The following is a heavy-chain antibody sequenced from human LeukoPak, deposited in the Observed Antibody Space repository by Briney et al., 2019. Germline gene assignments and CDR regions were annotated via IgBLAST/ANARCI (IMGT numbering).Heavy chain of an antibody. CDR2: IYYSGST. CDR3: ARGQLADWFDP. Sequence: SETLSLTCTVSGGSISSSSYYWGWIRQPPGKGLEWVGSIYYSGSTYYNPSLKSRVTISVDTSKNQFSLKLSSVTAADTAVYYCARGQLADWFDPWGQGTLVTVSS. V-gene: IGHV4-39*07. D-gene: IGHD6-6*01. J-gene: IGHJ5*02. CDR1: GGSISSSSYY.